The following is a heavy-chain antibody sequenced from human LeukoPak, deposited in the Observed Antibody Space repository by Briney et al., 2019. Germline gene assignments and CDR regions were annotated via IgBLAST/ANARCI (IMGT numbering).Heavy chain of an antibody. D-gene: IGHD2-15*01. CDR2: FYYTGIT. CDR1: GGSISGRSYH. Sequence: PSETLSLTCSVSGGSISGRSYHWGWIRQPPGKGLEWIGSFYYTGITYFNPSLKGRVTVSVDTSRKHFSLKLTSVTAADTAVYCCARGPVVVVAATHYFDSWGQGTLVTVSS. CDR3: ARGPVVVVAATHYFDS. V-gene: IGHV4-39*07. J-gene: IGHJ4*02.